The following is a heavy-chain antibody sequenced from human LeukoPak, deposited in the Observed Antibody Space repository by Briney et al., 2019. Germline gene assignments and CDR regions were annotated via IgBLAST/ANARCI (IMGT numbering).Heavy chain of an antibody. J-gene: IGHJ4*02. V-gene: IGHV4-59*01. D-gene: IGHD6-13*01. CDR1: GGSISSYY. Sequence: PSETLSLTCTVSGGSISSYYWSWIRQPPGKGLEWIGYIYYSGSTNYNPSLKSRVTISVDTSKNQFSLKLSSVTAADTAVYYCARDLWGYSSRGYFDYWGQGTLVTVSS. CDR3: ARDLWGYSSRGYFDY. CDR2: IYYSGST.